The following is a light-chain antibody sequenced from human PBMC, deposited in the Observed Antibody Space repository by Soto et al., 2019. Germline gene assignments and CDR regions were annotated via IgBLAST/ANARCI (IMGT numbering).Light chain of an antibody. Sequence: DIVLTQSPATLSLSPGERATLSCRASQTVTSNYLAWYQQKPGQSPRLLIYGASSRATGIPDRFSGSGSGTDFTLTISRLEPEDFAVYYCQQYGSSPALTFGGGTKVDIK. CDR2: GAS. J-gene: IGKJ4*01. V-gene: IGKV3-20*01. CDR1: QTVTSNY. CDR3: QQYGSSPALT.